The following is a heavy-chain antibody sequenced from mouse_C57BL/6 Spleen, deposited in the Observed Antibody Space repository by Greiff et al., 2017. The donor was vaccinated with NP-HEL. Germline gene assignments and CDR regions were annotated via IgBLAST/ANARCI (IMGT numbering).Heavy chain of an antibody. CDR3: ARTGTRVYYAMDY. J-gene: IGHJ4*01. CDR1: GFSLTSYG. V-gene: IGHV2-6*03. CDR2: IWSDGST. Sequence: VQRVESGPGLVAPSQSLSITCTVSGFSLTSYGVHWVRQPPGKGLEWLVVIWSDGSTTYNSALKSRLSISKDNSKSQVFLKMNSLQTDDTAMYYCARTGTRVYYAMDYWGQGTSVTVSS. D-gene: IGHD4-1*01.